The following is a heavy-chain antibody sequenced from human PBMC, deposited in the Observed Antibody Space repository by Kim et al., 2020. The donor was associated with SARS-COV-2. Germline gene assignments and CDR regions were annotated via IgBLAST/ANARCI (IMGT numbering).Heavy chain of an antibody. J-gene: IGHJ5*02. Sequence: SETLSLTCTVSGGSISGYYWSWIRQPPGKGLEWIGYIYYSGSTNYNPSLKSRVTISVDTSKNQFSLKLSSVTAADTAVYYCARDGRDSRGWYTGFDPWGQGTLVTVSS. D-gene: IGHD6-19*01. V-gene: IGHV4-59*13. CDR1: GGSISGYY. CDR3: ARDGRDSRGWYTGFDP. CDR2: IYYSGST.